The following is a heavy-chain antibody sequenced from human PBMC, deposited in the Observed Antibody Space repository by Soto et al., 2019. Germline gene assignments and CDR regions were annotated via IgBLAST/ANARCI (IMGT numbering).Heavy chain of an antibody. CDR1: GFTFSNAW. Sequence: TGGSLRLSCAASGFTFSNAWMSWVRQAPEKGLEWVGRIKSKTDGGTTDYAAPVKGRFTISRDDSKNTLYLQMNSLKTEDTAVYYCTTHSTWAPFDYWGQGTLVTVSS. CDR3: TTHSTWAPFDY. J-gene: IGHJ4*02. V-gene: IGHV3-15*01. CDR2: IKSKTDGGTT.